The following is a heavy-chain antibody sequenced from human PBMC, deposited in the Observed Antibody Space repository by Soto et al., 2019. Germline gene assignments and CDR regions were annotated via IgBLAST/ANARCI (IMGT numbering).Heavy chain of an antibody. CDR2: MNPNSGNT. V-gene: IGHV1-8*01. CDR1: GYTFTSYD. D-gene: IGHD2-15*01. Sequence: QVQLVQSGAEVKKPGASVKVSCKASGYTFTSYDINWVRQATGQGLEWMGWMNPNSGNTGYAQKFQGRVTMTRNTSISTAYMELSSLRSEDTAVYYCARGRRPPQLAATPPTYYFDYWGQGTLVTVSS. CDR3: ARGRRPPQLAATPPTYYFDY. J-gene: IGHJ4*02.